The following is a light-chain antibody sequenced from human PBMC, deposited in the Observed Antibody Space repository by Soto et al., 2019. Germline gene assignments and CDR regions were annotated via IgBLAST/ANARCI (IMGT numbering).Light chain of an antibody. V-gene: IGKV1-39*01. CDR1: QSISSY. CDR3: PQSYSTSIT. Sequence: DKPMTQSPASLSATVGDRVTITCRASQSISSYLNWYQQKPGKAPKLLIYAASSLQSGVPSRFSGSGSGTDFTLTISSLQPEDFATYYCPQSYSTSITFGQGARLEV. CDR2: AAS. J-gene: IGKJ5*01.